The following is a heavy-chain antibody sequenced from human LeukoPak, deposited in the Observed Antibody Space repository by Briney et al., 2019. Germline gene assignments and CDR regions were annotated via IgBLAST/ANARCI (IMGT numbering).Heavy chain of an antibody. CDR1: GFTFSDYY. J-gene: IGHJ4*02. CDR2: ISYDGSNK. D-gene: IGHD6-19*01. CDR3: AKDLAVAGLDY. V-gene: IGHV3-30*18. Sequence: GGSLRLSCAASGFTFSDYYMSWIRQAPGKGLEWVAVISYDGSNKYYADSVKGRFTISRDNFKNTLYLQMNSLRAEDTAVYYCAKDLAVAGLDYWGQGTLVTVSS.